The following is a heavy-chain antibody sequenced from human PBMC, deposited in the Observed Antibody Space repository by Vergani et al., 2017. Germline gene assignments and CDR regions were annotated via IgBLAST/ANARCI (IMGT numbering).Heavy chain of an antibody. J-gene: IGHJ3*02. CDR1: GFTFSSYA. V-gene: IGHV3-23*01. CDR2: ISGSGGST. CDR3: AKDTEWELLGEGAFDI. D-gene: IGHD1-26*01. Sequence: EVQLLESGGGLVQPGGSLRLSCAASGFTFSSYAMSWVRQAPGKGLEWVSAISGSGGSTYYADSVKGRFTISRDNSKNTLYLQMNSLRAEDTAVYYCAKDTEWELLGEGAFDIWGQGTMVTVSS.